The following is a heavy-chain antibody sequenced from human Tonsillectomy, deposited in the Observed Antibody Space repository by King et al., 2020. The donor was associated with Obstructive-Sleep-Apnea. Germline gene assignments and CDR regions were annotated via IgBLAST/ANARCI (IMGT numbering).Heavy chain of an antibody. V-gene: IGHV3-30-3*01. Sequence: VQLVESGGDVVQPGRSLRLSCAASGFTFSTYAMHWVRQAPGKGLEWVAAISYDGSNKYYADSVKGRFTMSRDNSKNTLYLHMSSLRTEDTAVYYCARVGGSGSYYDSYYFDYWGQGTLVTVSS. J-gene: IGHJ4*02. CDR3: ARVGGSGSYYDSYYFDY. CDR2: ISYDGSNK. CDR1: GFTFSTYA. D-gene: IGHD3-10*01.